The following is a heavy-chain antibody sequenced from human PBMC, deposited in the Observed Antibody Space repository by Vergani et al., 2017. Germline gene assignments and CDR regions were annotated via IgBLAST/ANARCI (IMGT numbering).Heavy chain of an antibody. J-gene: IGHJ6*03. V-gene: IGHV3-15*01. CDR3: TAEKEVAFYYSYYHMDV. D-gene: IGHD2-21*01. Sequence: EGRLVESGGGLVKPGGSLRLSCAASEFTFSDVWMSWVRQAPGKGLEWVARIKSNADGGSADYAASVKGRFIISRDDYKNFLYLQMNSLKIEDTALYFCTAEKEVAFYYSYYHMDVWGQGTTVTVSS. CDR2: IKSNADGGSA. CDR1: EFTFSDVW.